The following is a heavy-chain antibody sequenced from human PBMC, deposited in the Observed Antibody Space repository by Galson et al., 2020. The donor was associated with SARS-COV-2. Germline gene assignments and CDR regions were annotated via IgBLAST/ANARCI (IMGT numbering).Heavy chain of an antibody. D-gene: IGHD3-22*01. Sequence: QLGESLKISCAASGFTFSSYAMHWVRQAPGKGLEWVAVISYDGSNKYYADSVKGRFTISRDNSKNTLYLQMNSLRAEDTAVYYCASTGGGYYYYMDVWGKGTTVTVSS. V-gene: IGHV3-30*04. J-gene: IGHJ6*03. CDR1: GFTFSSYA. CDR3: ASTGGGYYYYMDV. CDR2: ISYDGSNK.